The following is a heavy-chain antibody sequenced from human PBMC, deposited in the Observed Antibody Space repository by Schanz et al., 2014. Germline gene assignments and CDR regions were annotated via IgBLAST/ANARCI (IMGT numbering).Heavy chain of an antibody. Sequence: EVHLLESGGGLVQPGGSLRLSCAASGFTFSNHALSWVRQAPGKGLEWVSYISGSSSTKYYADSVKSRFTISRDNGKKSLYLQMNSLRAEDTAVYYCARDHQWLARYYMDVWGKGTTVTVSS. CDR3: ARDHQWLARYYMDV. CDR1: GFTFSNHA. D-gene: IGHD6-19*01. J-gene: IGHJ6*03. V-gene: IGHV3-48*01. CDR2: ISGSSSTK.